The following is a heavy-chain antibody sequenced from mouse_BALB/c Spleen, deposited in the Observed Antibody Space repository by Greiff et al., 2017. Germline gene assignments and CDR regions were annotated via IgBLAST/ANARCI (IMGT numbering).Heavy chain of an antibody. J-gene: IGHJ2*01. Sequence: QVQLQQSGAELARPGASVKLSCKASGYTFTSYWMQWVKQRPGQGLEWTGAIYPGDGDTRYTQKFKGKATLTADKSSSTAYMQLSSLASEDSAVYYCARSDYWGQGTTLTVSS. CDR3: ARSDY. CDR1: GYTFTSYW. V-gene: IGHV1-87*01. CDR2: IYPGDGDT.